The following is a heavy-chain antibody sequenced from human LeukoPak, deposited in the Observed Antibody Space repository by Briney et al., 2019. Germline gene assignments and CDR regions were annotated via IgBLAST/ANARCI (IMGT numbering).Heavy chain of an antibody. D-gene: IGHD3-22*01. CDR3: ARDFYNYDSSGYYALPGGY. V-gene: IGHV1-46*03. CDR2: INPSGGST. CDR1: GYTFTSYY. J-gene: IGHJ4*02. Sequence: ASVKVSCKASGYTFTSYYMHLVRQAPGQGLEWMGIINPSGGSTSYAQKFQGRVTMTRDTSTSTVYMELSSLRSEDTAVYYCARDFYNYDSSGYYALPGGYWGQGTLVTVSS.